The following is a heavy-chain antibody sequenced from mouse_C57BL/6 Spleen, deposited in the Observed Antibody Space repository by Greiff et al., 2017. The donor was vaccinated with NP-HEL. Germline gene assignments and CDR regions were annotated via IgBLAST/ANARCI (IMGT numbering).Heavy chain of an antibody. J-gene: IGHJ3*01. V-gene: IGHV1-15*01. Sequence: QVQLQQSGAELVRPGASVTLSCKASGYTFTDYEMHWVKQTPVHGLECIGAIDPETGGTAYNQKFKGKAILTADKSSSTAYMELRSLTSEDSAVYYCTRKGDYSNLFAYWGQGTLVTVSA. CDR3: TRKGDYSNLFAY. CDR2: IDPETGGT. CDR1: GYTFTDYE. D-gene: IGHD2-5*01.